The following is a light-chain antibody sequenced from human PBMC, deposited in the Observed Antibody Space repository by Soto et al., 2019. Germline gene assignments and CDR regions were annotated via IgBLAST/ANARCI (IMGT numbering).Light chain of an antibody. J-gene: IGKJ4*01. CDR3: LQSYRTPLT. CDR1: QSINNY. Sequence: DIQMTQSPSSLSAAVGDRVTITCRASQSINNYLSWYQQKPGKAPNLLIFGASTLQSGVSSRFSGSGSGTDFTLTISSLQPEDFATYYCLQSYRTPLTFGGGTKVDIK. V-gene: IGKV1-39*01. CDR2: GAS.